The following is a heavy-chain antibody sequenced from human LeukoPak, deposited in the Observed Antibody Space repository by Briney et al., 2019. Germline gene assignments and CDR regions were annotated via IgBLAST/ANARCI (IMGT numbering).Heavy chain of an antibody. D-gene: IGHD3-22*01. J-gene: IGHJ5*02. Sequence: PGGSLRLSCAASGFTFTTYEVNWVRQAPGKGLEWVSLIYGGGSTYYADSVKARFTFSRDTSKNTLYLQMNSLRAEDTAVYYCAEAHYYDSSGASGERWFDPWGQGTLVTVSS. CDR1: GFTFTTYE. V-gene: IGHV3-66*01. CDR2: IYGGGST. CDR3: AEAHYYDSSGASGERWFDP.